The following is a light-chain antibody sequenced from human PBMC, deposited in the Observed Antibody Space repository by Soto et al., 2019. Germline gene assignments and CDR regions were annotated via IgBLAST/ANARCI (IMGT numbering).Light chain of an antibody. CDR2: EGS. Sequence: QSALTQPASVSRSPGQSITISCTGTSSDVGSYNLVSWYQQHPGKAPKLMIYEGSKRPSGVSNRVSGSKSGNTASLTISGLQAEDEADYYCCSYAGSSTVVFGGGTKLTVL. CDR3: CSYAGSSTVV. CDR1: SSDVGSYNL. J-gene: IGLJ2*01. V-gene: IGLV2-23*01.